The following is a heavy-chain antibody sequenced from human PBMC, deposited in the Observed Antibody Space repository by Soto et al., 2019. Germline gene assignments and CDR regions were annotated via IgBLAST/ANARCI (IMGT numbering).Heavy chain of an antibody. CDR1: GFTFSAYV. CDR2: ISSNGGRT. V-gene: IGHV3-23*01. Sequence: EVQLLESGGGLVQPGGSLRLSCAASGFTFSAYVMCWVRQAPGKGPEWVSAISSNGGRTFYTDSVKGRFTISRDNSKNTLYLQLTTLRVEDTAIYYCAKDPPIASVVPTLDYWGKGTLVSVSS. J-gene: IGHJ4*02. CDR3: AKDPPIASVVPTLDY. D-gene: IGHD6-13*01.